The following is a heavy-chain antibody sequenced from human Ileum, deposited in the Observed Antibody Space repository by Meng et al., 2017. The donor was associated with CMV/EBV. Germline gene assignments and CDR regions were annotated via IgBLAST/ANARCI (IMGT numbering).Heavy chain of an antibody. V-gene: IGHV3-23*01. D-gene: IGHD3/OR15-3a*01. CDR1: YG. CDR2: ISGTGGST. Sequence: YGMSWVRQAPGKGLEFLSSISGTGGSTYYADPVEGRFKISRDNSKNTLFLQMNSLSAEDTAIYYCVKISDFWAGYYDLWGQGTLVTVSS. J-gene: IGHJ5*02. CDR3: VKISDFWAGYYDL.